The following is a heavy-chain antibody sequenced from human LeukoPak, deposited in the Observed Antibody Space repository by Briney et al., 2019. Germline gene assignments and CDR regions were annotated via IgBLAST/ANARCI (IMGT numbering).Heavy chain of an antibody. Sequence: GRSLRLSCAASGFTFSSYGMHWVRQAPGKGLEWVAVISYDGSNKYYADSVKGRFTISRDNSENTLYLQMNGLRAGDTAVYYCAKGIVGATRNLDSWGQGTLVTVSS. V-gene: IGHV3-30*18. D-gene: IGHD1-26*01. CDR1: GFTFSSYG. J-gene: IGHJ4*02. CDR2: ISYDGSNK. CDR3: AKGIVGATRNLDS.